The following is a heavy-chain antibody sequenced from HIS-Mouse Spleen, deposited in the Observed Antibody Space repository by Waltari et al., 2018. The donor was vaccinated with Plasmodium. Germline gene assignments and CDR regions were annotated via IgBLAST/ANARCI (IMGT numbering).Heavy chain of an antibody. CDR2: ISYDGSNK. CDR3: ARLYYDFWSGYYPYGMDV. Sequence: QVQLVESGGGVVQPGRSLRLSCAALGFTFCSSSMPGVAQAPGKGLEWWAVISYDGSNKYYADSVKGRFTISRDNSKNTLYLQMNSLRAEDTAVYYCARLYYDFWSGYYPYGMDVWGQGTTVTVSS. J-gene: IGHJ6*02. D-gene: IGHD3-3*01. V-gene: IGHV3-30*04. CDR1: GFTFCSSS.